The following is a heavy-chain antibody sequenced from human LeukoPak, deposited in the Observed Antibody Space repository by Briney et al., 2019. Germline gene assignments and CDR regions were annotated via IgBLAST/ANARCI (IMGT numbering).Heavy chain of an antibody. Sequence: GGSLRLSCAASGFTFSSYAMSWVRQAPGKGLEWVSAISGSGGSTYYADSVKGRFTISRDNSKNKLYLQMNSPRAEDTAVYYCAKDFMVRGVIPKYFDYWGQGTLVTVSS. CDR2: ISGSGGST. CDR1: GFTFSSYA. J-gene: IGHJ4*02. CDR3: AKDFMVRGVIPKYFDY. D-gene: IGHD3-10*01. V-gene: IGHV3-23*01.